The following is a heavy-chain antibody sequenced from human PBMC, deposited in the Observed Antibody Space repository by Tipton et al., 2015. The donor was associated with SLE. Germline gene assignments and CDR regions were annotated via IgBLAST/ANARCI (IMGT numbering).Heavy chain of an antibody. CDR1: DGSISDYY. D-gene: IGHD1-1*01. J-gene: IGHJ4*02. CDR2: IYASGST. Sequence: GLVKPSETLSLTCTVSDGSISDYYWTWIRQPAGEGLEWIGRIYASGSTNYNPSLRSRVAMSVDTSKSQFSLKLSSVTAADTAVYYCARVAATEVFDYWGQGTLVTVSS. V-gene: IGHV4-4*07. CDR3: ARVAATEVFDY.